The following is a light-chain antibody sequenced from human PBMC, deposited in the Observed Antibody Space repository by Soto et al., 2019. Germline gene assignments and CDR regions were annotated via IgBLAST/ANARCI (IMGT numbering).Light chain of an antibody. Sequence: SYVLTQPPSVSVAPGQTATITCGGNNIGRKSVYWYQQKPGQAPVLVVYDDGDRPSGIPERFSGSDSGNTATLTISRVEAGDEADYYCQVWDRSSDHYVFGTGTKVTVL. J-gene: IGLJ1*01. CDR2: DDG. V-gene: IGLV3-21*02. CDR3: QVWDRSSDHYV. CDR1: NIGRKS.